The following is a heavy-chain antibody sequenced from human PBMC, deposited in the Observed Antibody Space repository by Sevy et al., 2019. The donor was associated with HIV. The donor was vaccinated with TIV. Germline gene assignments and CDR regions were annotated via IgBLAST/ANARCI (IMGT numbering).Heavy chain of an antibody. CDR3: ARESRWFFFHFDY. Sequence: SQTPSLTCAISGDSVSTYSAAWNWIRQSPSRGLEWLGRTYYKSKWYNDYALSVKSRISINPDTPKNQISLQLNSVTPEDTAVYYCARESRWFFFHFDYWGQGTLVTVSS. CDR2: TYYKSKWYN. CDR1: GDSVSTYSAA. J-gene: IGHJ4*02. D-gene: IGHD3-10*01. V-gene: IGHV6-1*01.